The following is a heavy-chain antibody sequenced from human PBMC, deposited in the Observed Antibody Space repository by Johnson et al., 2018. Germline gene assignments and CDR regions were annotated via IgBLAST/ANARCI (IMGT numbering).Heavy chain of an antibody. V-gene: IGHV3-23*01. CDR1: GFTFSNYA. D-gene: IGHD3-22*01. CDR3: TTGHYYDSGGYYYYYGLDV. J-gene: IGHJ6*02. Sequence: VQLQESGGGVVQPGRSLRLSCAASGFTFSNYAMSWVRQAPGKGLAWVSGISGSCGSTYYADSGKGRFTISRDNSKHTLYLQMNSLRAEDTAVYYCTTGHYYDSGGYYYYYGLDVWGQGTTVTVSS. CDR2: ISGSCGST.